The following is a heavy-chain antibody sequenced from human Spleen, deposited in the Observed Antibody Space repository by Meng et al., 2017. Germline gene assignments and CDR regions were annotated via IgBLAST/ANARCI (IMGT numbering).Heavy chain of an antibody. CDR1: GATFSSYT. CDR3: SRGTSLGSQDF. CDR2: IIPILGIT. J-gene: IGHJ4*02. V-gene: IGHV1-69*02. Sequence: QVQLVQSGAEVKKTGSSVKVSCKASGATFSSYTINWVRLAPGQGLEWMGRIIPILGITNYAQKFQGRFTITAEKSTSTIDMDLSSLRSEDTAIYYCSRGTSLGSQDFWGQGTLVTVSS. D-gene: IGHD3-16*01.